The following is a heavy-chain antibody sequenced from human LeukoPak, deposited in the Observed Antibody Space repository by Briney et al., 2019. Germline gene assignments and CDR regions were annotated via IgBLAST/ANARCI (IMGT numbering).Heavy chain of an antibody. CDR2: INPNSGGT. V-gene: IGHV1-2*06. CDR3: ARLYGSGSYYNFHYFDY. J-gene: IGHJ4*02. D-gene: IGHD3-10*01. Sequence: ASVKVSCKATGYTFTGYYMHWVRQAPGQGLEWMGRINPNSGGTNYAQKFQGRVTMTRDTSISTAYMELSRLRSDDTAVYHCARLYGSGSYYNFHYFDYWGQGTLVTVSS. CDR1: GYTFTGYY.